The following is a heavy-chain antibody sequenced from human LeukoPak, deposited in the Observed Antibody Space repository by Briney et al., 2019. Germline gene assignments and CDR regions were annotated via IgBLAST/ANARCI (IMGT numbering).Heavy chain of an antibody. J-gene: IGHJ4*02. CDR2: IYTSGSI. D-gene: IGHD6-13*01. Sequence: SETLSLTCTVSGGSISGYYWSWIRQPPGKGLEWIGFIYTSGSINYNPSLKSRVTISVDTSENQFSLKLSSVTAADTAVYYCARHGGGSSSWYSVGYWGQGTLVTVSS. CDR3: ARHGGGSSSWYSVGY. CDR1: GGSISGYY. V-gene: IGHV4-4*09.